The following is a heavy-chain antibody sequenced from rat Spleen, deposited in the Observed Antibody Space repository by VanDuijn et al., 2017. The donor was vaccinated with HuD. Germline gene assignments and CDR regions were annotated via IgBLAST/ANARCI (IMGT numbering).Heavy chain of an antibody. V-gene: IGHV5S10*01. J-gene: IGHJ3*01. CDR3: ATGPRILRLDWFAY. D-gene: IGHD1-6*01. Sequence: EVQLVESGGGLVQPGRSLKLSCAASGFTFSDYYMAWVRQSPKKGLEWVATIIYDGSRTFYRDSVKGRCTISRDNAKSTLYLQMDSLRSEDTATYYCATGPRILRLDWFAYWGQGTLVTVSS. CDR1: GFTFSDYY. CDR2: IIYDGSRT.